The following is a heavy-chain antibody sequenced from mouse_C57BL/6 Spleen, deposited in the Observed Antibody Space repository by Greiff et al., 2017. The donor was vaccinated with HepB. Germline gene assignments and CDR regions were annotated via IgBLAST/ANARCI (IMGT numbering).Heavy chain of an antibody. Sequence: EVKLVESEGGLVQPGSSMKLSCTASGFTFSDYYMAWVRQVPEKGLEWVANINYDGSSTYYLDSLKSRFIISRDNAKNILYLQMSSLKSEDTATYYCARITTVVANYAMGYWGQGTSVTVSS. J-gene: IGHJ4*01. D-gene: IGHD1-1*01. CDR1: GFTFSDYY. CDR2: INYDGSST. CDR3: ARITTVVANYAMGY. V-gene: IGHV5-16*01.